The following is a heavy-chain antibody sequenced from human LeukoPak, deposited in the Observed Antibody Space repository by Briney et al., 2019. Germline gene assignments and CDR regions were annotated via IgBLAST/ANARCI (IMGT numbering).Heavy chain of an antibody. CDR1: GGSISSSSYY. CDR2: IYYSGST. CDR3: ARGTMITFGGVIPKGDAFDI. D-gene: IGHD3-16*02. J-gene: IGHJ3*02. Sequence: SETLSLTCTVSGGSISSSSYYWGWIRQPPGKGLEWIGSIYYSGSTYYNPSLKSRVTISVDTSKNQFSLKLSSVTAADTAVYYCARGTMITFGGVIPKGDAFDIWGQGTMVTVSS. V-gene: IGHV4-39*07.